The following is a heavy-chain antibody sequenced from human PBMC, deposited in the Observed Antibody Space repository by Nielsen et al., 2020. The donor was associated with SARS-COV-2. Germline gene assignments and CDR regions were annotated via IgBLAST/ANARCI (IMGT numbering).Heavy chain of an antibody. Sequence: ASVKVSCKASGYTFTNYGISWVRQAPGQGLEWMGWISPSNGNSKYAQRLQGRVTMTADTSTSTAYMELRSLRSDDTAVYYCARPITNNYYYYYMDVWGKGTTVTVSS. J-gene: IGHJ6*03. CDR1: GYTFTNYG. CDR2: ISPSNGNS. V-gene: IGHV1-18*04. CDR3: ARPITNNYYYYYMDV. D-gene: IGHD1-1*01.